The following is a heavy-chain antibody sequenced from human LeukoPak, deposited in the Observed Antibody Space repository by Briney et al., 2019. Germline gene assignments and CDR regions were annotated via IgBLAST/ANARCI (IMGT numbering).Heavy chain of an antibody. CDR1: GGSLSSSGHW. CDR2: IHYSGKV. J-gene: IGHJ4*02. V-gene: IGHV4-39*01. D-gene: IGHD6-19*01. Sequence: NSSVTLSLTCTVSGGSLSSSGHWWVWIRQPPGKGLEWIGSIHYSGKVYYNPSLKSRVTTSVDTSTDQFSLRLSSATAADTAIYYCARQSGDQSSAWYFDAWGQGTLVTVSS. CDR3: ARQSGDQSSAWYFDA.